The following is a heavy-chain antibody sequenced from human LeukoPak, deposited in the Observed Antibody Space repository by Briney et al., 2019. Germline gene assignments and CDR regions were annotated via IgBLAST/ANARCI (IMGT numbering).Heavy chain of an antibody. CDR2: IYHSGST. V-gene: IGHV4-38-2*02. CDR1: GYSISSGYY. J-gene: IGHJ5*02. D-gene: IGHD3-22*01. Sequence: SETLSLTCTVSGYSISSGYYWGWIRQPPGKGLEWIGSIYHSGSTYYNPSLKSRVTISVDTSKNHFSLKLSSVTAADTAVYYCARGAYYYDSSGYNQNWFDPWGQGTLVTVSS. CDR3: ARGAYYYDSSGYNQNWFDP.